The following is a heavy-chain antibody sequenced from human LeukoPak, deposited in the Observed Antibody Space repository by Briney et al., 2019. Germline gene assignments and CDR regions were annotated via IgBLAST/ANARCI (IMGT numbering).Heavy chain of an antibody. Sequence: ASVKVSCKASGYTFTSYGISWVRQAPGQVLGWMGWISAYNGNTNYAQKLQGRVTMTTDTSTSTAYMELRSLRSDDTAVYYCARIPDYYDSSGRPMDVWGQGTTVTVSS. J-gene: IGHJ6*02. V-gene: IGHV1-18*01. CDR1: GYTFTSYG. CDR3: ARIPDYYDSSGRPMDV. CDR2: ISAYNGNT. D-gene: IGHD3-22*01.